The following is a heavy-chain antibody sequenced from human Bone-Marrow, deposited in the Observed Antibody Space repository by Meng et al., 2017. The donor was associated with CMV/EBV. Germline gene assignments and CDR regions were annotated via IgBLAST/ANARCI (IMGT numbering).Heavy chain of an antibody. Sequence: SGFSLSTSGVCVRWIRQPPGKALEWLALIYWNDDKRYSPSLKSRLTITKDTSKNQVVLTMTNMDPVDTATYYCAHRAVTRRMDAFDIWGQGTMVTVSS. D-gene: IGHD4-17*01. J-gene: IGHJ3*02. CDR1: GFSLSTSGVC. CDR2: IYWNDDK. CDR3: AHRAVTRRMDAFDI. V-gene: IGHV2-5*01.